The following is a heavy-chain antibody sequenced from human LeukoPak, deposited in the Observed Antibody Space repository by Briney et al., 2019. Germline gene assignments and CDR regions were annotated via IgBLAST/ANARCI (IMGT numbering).Heavy chain of an antibody. CDR3: ARDYYDSSGYYFGAFDI. CDR1: GFTFSSYG. V-gene: IGHV3-33*01. J-gene: IGHJ3*02. D-gene: IGHD3-22*01. CDR2: IWYDGSKE. Sequence: GGSLRLSCAASGFTFSSYGMHWVRQAPGKGLEWVAVIWYDGSKEYYADSVKGRFTISRDNSKNTLYLQMNSLRAKDTAVYYCARDYYDSSGYYFGAFDIWGQGTMVTVSS.